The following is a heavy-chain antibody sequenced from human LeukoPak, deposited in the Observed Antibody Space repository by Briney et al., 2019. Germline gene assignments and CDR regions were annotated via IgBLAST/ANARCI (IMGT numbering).Heavy chain of an antibody. V-gene: IGHV4-39*06. Sequence: SETLSLTCTVSGGSVSSSSYYWGWIRQPPGKGLEWIGSIYYSGGTYYNPSLKSRVTMSVATSKNQFTLKLSSVTAADTAVYYCTRVTGYWAHFDYWGQGTLVTVSS. J-gene: IGHJ4*02. CDR2: IYYSGGT. CDR3: TRVTGYWAHFDY. CDR1: GGSVSSSSYY. D-gene: IGHD3-22*01.